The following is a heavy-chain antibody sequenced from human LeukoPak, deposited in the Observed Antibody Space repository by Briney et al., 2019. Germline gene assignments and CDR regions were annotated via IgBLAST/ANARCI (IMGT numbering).Heavy chain of an antibody. D-gene: IGHD3-22*01. V-gene: IGHV1-69*08. J-gene: IGHJ5*02. CDR2: IIPTLHTA. CDR1: GGAFTISS. CDR3: VGDSDSTAYYWGSWFDP. Sequence: ASVKVSCKASGGAFTISSISWVRQARGQGLEWMGRIIPTLHTANYAQKFLGRVTVIADKSTSTFYMELSSLRSDDTAMYYCVGDSDSTAYYWGSWFDPWGQGTLVTVSS.